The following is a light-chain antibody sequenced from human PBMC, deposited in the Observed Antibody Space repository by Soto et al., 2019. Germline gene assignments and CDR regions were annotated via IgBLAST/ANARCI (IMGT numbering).Light chain of an antibody. CDR3: QQYNTWPLT. Sequence: EMVMTQSPATLSVSPGESATLSCSASQSVSNNLAWYQQKPGQAPRLLIYGASTRAAGIPARFSGSGSGTEFTLTVSSLQSEDFAVYYCQQYNTWPLTFGGGTKVEIK. V-gene: IGKV3-15*01. CDR1: QSVSNN. J-gene: IGKJ4*01. CDR2: GAS.